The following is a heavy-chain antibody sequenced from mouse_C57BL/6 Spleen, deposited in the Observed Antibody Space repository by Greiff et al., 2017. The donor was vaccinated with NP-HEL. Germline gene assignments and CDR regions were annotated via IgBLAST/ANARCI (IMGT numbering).Heavy chain of an antibody. V-gene: IGHV5-12*01. CDR3: ARQGLRKVYAMDY. J-gene: IGHJ4*01. Sequence: EVKLMESGGGLVQPGGSLKLSCAASGFTFSDYYMYWVRQTPEKRLEWVAYISNGGGSTYYPDTVKGRFTISRDNAKNTLYLQMSRLKSEDTAMYYWARQGLRKVYAMDYWGQGTSVTVSS. CDR1: GFTFSDYY. D-gene: IGHD1-1*01. CDR2: ISNGGGST.